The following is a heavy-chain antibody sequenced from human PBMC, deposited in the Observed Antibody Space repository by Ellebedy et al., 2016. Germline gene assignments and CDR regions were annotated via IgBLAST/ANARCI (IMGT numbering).Heavy chain of an antibody. Sequence: GGSLRLSXAASGFTFSSYTMRWVRQAPGKGLEWVSDISGSGGSTYYADSVKGRFTISRDNSKNTLYLQMNSLRAEDTAVYYCAKDTTLGDAFDIWGQGTMVTVSS. D-gene: IGHD7-27*01. CDR2: ISGSGGST. CDR3: AKDTTLGDAFDI. CDR1: GFTFSSYT. V-gene: IGHV3-23*01. J-gene: IGHJ3*02.